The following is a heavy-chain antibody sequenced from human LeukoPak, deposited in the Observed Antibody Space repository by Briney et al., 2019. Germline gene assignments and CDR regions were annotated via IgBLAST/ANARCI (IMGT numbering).Heavy chain of an antibody. CDR3: ARDPYSGSYGNYYYYFMDV. D-gene: IGHD1-26*01. Sequence: AGGSLRLSCAASGISITGYSMNWIRQAPGKGLEWVATITSDSTYISHAASVRGRFTVSRDNAKNSLYLQMNSLRAEDTAVYYCARDPYSGSYGNYYYYFMDVWGKGPTVTISS. CDR1: GISITGYS. J-gene: IGHJ6*03. CDR2: ITSDSTYI. V-gene: IGHV3-21*01.